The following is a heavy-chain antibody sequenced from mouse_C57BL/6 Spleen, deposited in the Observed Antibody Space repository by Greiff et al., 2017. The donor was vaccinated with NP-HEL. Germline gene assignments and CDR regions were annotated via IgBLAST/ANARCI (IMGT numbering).Heavy chain of an antibody. Sequence: EVKVVESGGDLVKPGGSLKLSCAASGFTFSSYGMSWVRQTPDKRLEWVATISSGGSYTYYPDSVKGRFTISRDNAKNTLYLQMSSLKSEDTAMYYCARHHYYGSSYGYFDVWGTGTTVTVSS. CDR1: GFTFSSYG. D-gene: IGHD1-1*01. CDR3: ARHHYYGSSYGYFDV. V-gene: IGHV5-6*01. CDR2: ISSGGSYT. J-gene: IGHJ1*03.